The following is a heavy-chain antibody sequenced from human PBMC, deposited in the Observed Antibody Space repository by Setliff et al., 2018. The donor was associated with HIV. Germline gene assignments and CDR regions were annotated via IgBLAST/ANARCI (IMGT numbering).Heavy chain of an antibody. D-gene: IGHD4-17*01. CDR1: GGSINSYY. CDR3: AREIYGGNSRPFDY. J-gene: IGHJ4*02. Sequence: SETLSLTCTVSGGSINSYYWSWIRQPPGKGLEWIAYIHYNGNTNYNPSLKSRVTISVDTSKNQFSLKLTSVTAADTAVYYCAREIYGGNSRPFDYWGQGTRVTVSS. CDR2: IHYNGNT. V-gene: IGHV4-59*01.